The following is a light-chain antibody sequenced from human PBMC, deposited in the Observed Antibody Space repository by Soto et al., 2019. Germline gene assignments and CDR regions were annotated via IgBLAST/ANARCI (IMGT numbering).Light chain of an antibody. V-gene: IGKV3-15*01. J-gene: IGKJ5*01. CDR1: QTVRNN. Sequence: EVVLTQSPGTLSLSPGERATLSCRASQTVRNNYLAWYQQKPGQAPRLLIYGASTRATGIPARFSGSGSGTEFTLTISSLQSEDFSVYFCHQYNNWPRTFGQGTRLEIK. CDR2: GAS. CDR3: HQYNNWPRT.